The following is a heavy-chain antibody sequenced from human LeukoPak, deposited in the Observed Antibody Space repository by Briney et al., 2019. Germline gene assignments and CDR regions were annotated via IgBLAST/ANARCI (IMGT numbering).Heavy chain of an antibody. CDR2: ISGSGDGT. V-gene: IGHV3-23*01. Sequence: PGGSLRLSCAASGFTFSSYAMSWVCQAPGKGLEWVSLISGSGDGTQSADSVTGRFTISRDNSKNTLYLQMDSLRADDTAIYYCAKARGSSSSLAYFDYWGQGTLVTVSS. D-gene: IGHD6-6*01. J-gene: IGHJ4*02. CDR3: AKARGSSSSLAYFDY. CDR1: GFTFSSYA.